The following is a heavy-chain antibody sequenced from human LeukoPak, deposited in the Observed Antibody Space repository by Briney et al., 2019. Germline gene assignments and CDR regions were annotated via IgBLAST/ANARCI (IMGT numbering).Heavy chain of an antibody. CDR2: IYYSGST. D-gene: IGHD1-26*01. CDR3: SRESGPYCPFGH. V-gene: IGHV4-59*01. J-gene: IGHJ5*02. Sequence: SETLSLSCTVSGGSISSYYWSWIRQPPGKGLEWIGYIYYSGSTKYNPSLKSRVTISVDASKNQFSLELSSLTAADTAVYYCSRESGPYCPFGHWGQGTLVAVTS. CDR1: GGSISSYY.